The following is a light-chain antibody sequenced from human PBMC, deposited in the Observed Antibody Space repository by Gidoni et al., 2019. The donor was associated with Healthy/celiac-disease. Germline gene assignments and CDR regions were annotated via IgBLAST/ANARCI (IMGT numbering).Light chain of an antibody. CDR1: QSVSSY. J-gene: IGKJ2*01. Sequence: DIVLTQSPATLSLSPGERSTLSCRASQSVSSYLAWYQQKPGQAPRLLIYDTSNSATGIPARFSGSGSGTDFTLTISSLEPEDFAVYYCQQRSNWLHTFGQGTKLEIK. CDR2: DTS. V-gene: IGKV3-11*01. CDR3: QQRSNWLHT.